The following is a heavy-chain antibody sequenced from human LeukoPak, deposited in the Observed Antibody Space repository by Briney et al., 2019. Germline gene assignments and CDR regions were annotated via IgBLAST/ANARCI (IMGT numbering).Heavy chain of an antibody. J-gene: IGHJ4*02. D-gene: IGHD1-26*01. CDR2: ISGSGGST. V-gene: IGHV3-23*01. CDR3: AKAPRVGALYYFDY. Sequence: PGGSLRLSCAASGFTFSSYGMSWVRQAPGKGLEWVSAISGSGGSTYYADSVKGRFTISRDNSKDTLYLQMNSLRAEDTAVYYCAKAPRVGALYYFDYWGQGTLVTVSS. CDR1: GFTFSSYG.